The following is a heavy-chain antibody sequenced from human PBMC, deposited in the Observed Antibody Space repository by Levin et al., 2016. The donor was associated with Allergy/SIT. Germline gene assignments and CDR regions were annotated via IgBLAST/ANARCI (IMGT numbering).Heavy chain of an antibody. D-gene: IGHD4-11*01. V-gene: IGHV4-39*01. CDR3: ARHGVGNYAAFFRP. CDR2: IYYSGST. J-gene: IGHJ5*02. Sequence: RHAPREGLEWIGSIYYSGSTYYNPSLKSRVTISVDTSKNQFSLKLSSVTAADTAVYYCARHGVGNYAAFFRPWGQGTLVTVSS.